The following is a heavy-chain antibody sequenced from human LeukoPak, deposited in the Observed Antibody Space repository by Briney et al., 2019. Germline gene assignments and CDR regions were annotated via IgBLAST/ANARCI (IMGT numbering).Heavy chain of an antibody. D-gene: IGHD7-27*01. CDR3: ARGHWGLDY. V-gene: IGHV3-7*03. CDR2: INHNGNVN. J-gene: IGHJ4*02. CDR1: GFTFSSYW. Sequence: GGSLRLSCAASGFTFSSYWMNWARQAPGKGLEWVASINHNGNVNYYVDSVKGRFTISRDNAKNSLYLQMNSLRAEDTAMYYCARGHWGLDYWGQGTLVTVSS.